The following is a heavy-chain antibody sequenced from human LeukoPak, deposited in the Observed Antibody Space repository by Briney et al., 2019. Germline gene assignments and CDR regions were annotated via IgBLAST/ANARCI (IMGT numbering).Heavy chain of an antibody. CDR2: IKDDGSDK. J-gene: IGHJ3*02. CDR1: GFNFSAYW. Sequence: GGSLRLACSASGFNFSAYWMTWVRQAPGKGLEWVANIKDDGSDKYYMESVKGRFTISRDNSKNTLYVQMNSLRAEDTAVYYCARMSQGAFDIWGQGTMVTVSS. V-gene: IGHV3-7*03. CDR3: ARMSQGAFDI.